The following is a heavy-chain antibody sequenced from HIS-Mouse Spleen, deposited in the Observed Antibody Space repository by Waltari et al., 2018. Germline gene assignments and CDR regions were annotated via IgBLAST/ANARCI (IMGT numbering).Heavy chain of an antibody. CDR2: IYYSVST. D-gene: IGHD1-1*01. J-gene: IGHJ4*02. CDR3: AREGLERYYFDY. CDR1: GGSISSYY. V-gene: IGHV4-59*01. Sequence: QVQLQESGPGLVKPSETLSLTCTVSGGSISSYYWSWIRQPPGKGLEWIGYIYYSVSTNYRPSHKSRVTISVDTSKNQFSLKLSSVTAADTAVYYCAREGLERYYFDYWGQGTLVTVSS.